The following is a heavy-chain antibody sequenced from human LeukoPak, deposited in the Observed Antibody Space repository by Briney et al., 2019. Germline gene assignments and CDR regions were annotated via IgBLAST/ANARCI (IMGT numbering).Heavy chain of an antibody. CDR3: AMKAVPRPRLHNAFDF. J-gene: IGHJ3*01. CDR2: ISGSGGST. D-gene: IGHD5-24*01. CDR1: GFTFSSYA. V-gene: IGHV3-23*01. Sequence: GGSLRLSCAASGFTFSSYAMSWVRQAPGKGLEWVSAISGSGGSTYYADSVKGRFTISRDNSKNTLYLQMNSLRADDTAVYYCAMKAVPRPRLHNAFDFWGQGTVVSVSS.